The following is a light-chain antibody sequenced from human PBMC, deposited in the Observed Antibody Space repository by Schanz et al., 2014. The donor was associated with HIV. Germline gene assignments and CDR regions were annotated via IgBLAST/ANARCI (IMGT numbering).Light chain of an antibody. CDR2: EVT. CDR3: TSYAGRNGLV. Sequence: QSALTQSPSASGSPGQAVTITCTGTGSDIGGYKYVSWYQQHPGKAPKLLIYEVTKRPSGVPNRFSGSKSGNTASLTVSGLQAEDEADYYCTSYAGRNGLVFGGGTKLTVL. J-gene: IGLJ2*01. V-gene: IGLV2-8*01. CDR1: GSDIGGYKY.